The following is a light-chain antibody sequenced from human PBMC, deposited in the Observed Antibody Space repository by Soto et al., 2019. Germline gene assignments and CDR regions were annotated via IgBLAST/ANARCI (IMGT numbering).Light chain of an antibody. CDR3: RQYSSSPIT. CDR1: QGIGDT. CDR2: DTS. J-gene: IGKJ5*01. Sequence: EIVMTQSPATLSVTPGEGATLSCRASQGIGDTLAWYQQKPGQTPRLLIYDTSTRATGVPTRFSGSRSGAEFPLTINSLDPEDFAVYYCRQYSSSPITFGQGTRLEIK. V-gene: IGKV3-15*01.